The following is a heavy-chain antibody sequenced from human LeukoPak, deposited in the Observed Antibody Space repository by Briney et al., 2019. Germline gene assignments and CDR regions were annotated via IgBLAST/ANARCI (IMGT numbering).Heavy chain of an antibody. Sequence: GGSLRLSCAASGFTLSSYAMSWVRQAPGKWLEWVSAISVSGNTYHADSVKGRFTIARDNAKNSVYLEVNSLRADDTAVYYCARSARLHKGVVEVTALDNSAPGTLVNV. V-gene: IGHV3-23*01. CDR1: GFTLSSYA. CDR3: ARSARLHKGVVEVTALDN. D-gene: IGHD2-2*01. CDR2: ISVSGNT. J-gene: IGHJ4*02.